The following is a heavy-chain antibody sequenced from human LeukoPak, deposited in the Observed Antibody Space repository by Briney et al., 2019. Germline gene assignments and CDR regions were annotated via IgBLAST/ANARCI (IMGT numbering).Heavy chain of an antibody. V-gene: IGHV1-69*13. Sequence: SVKVSCKASGGTFSSYAISWVRQAPGQGLEWMGGIIPIFGTANYAQKFQGRVTITADESTSTAYMELSSLRSEDTAVYYCARAGPWGYGSANFDYWGQGTLVTVSS. J-gene: IGHJ4*02. CDR2: IIPIFGTA. CDR3: ARAGPWGYGSANFDY. D-gene: IGHD3-10*01. CDR1: GGTFSSYA.